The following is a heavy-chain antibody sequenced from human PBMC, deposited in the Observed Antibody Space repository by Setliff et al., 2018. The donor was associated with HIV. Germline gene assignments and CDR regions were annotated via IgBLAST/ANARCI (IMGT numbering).Heavy chain of an antibody. CDR2: IDSDESTT. CDR3: ARDHGFPPWPSHSSGSMDY. J-gene: IGHJ4*02. D-gene: IGHD6-19*01. CDR1: GFNFRSYS. Sequence: PGGSLRLSCLGSGFNFRSYSMHWVRQAPGKGLVWVARIDSDESTTISADSVKGRFTISRDNAKNTLFLQMNRLTVEDTAVYYCARDHGFPPWPSHSSGSMDYWGQGTLVTVSS. V-gene: IGHV3-74*01.